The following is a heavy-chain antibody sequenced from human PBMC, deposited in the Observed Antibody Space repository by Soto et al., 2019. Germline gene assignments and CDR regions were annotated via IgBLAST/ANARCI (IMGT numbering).Heavy chain of an antibody. D-gene: IGHD1-26*01. CDR2: IYYSGTT. V-gene: IGHV4-59*01. Sequence: PSETLSLTCTVSAGSISTYFWSWIRQPPGKGLEWIGYIYYSGTTNYNPSLKSRVTILLDTSKNQFSLRLSSVTAADTAVYYCARGRGATYDDFDIWGQGTLVTVSS. CDR3: ARGRGATYDDFDI. J-gene: IGHJ3*02. CDR1: AGSISTYF.